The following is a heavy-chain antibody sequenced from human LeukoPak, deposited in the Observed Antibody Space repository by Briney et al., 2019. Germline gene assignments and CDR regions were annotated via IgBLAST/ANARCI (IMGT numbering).Heavy chain of an antibody. J-gene: IGHJ4*02. D-gene: IGHD3-22*01. Sequence: GGSLRLSCAASGFTFTSHWMHWVRQAPGKGLVWVSRINSDGTSTTYADSVKGRFTISRDNAKDTLYLQMNSLRVEDTAVFHCAREGTYSNGPDYWGQGTLVTVSS. CDR3: AREGTYSNGPDY. CDR2: INSDGTST. CDR1: GFTFTSHW. V-gene: IGHV3-74*01.